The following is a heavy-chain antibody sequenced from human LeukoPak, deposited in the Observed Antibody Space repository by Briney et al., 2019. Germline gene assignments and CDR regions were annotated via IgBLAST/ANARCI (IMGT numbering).Heavy chain of an antibody. CDR1: GGSISSSSYY. J-gene: IGHJ6*02. V-gene: IGHV4-39*01. D-gene: IGHD2-2*01. CDR2: IYYSGST. Sequence: SETLSLTCTVSGGSISSSSYYWGWIRQPPGKGLEWIGSIYYSGSTHYNPSLKSRVTISVDTSKNQFSLKLSSVTAADTAVYYCARIRDQLLSGGMDVWGQGTTVTVSS. CDR3: ARIRDQLLSGGMDV.